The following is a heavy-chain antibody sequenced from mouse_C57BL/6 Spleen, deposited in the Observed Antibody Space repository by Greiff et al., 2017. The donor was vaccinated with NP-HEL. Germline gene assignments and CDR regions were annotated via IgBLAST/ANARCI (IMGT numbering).Heavy chain of an antibody. CDR1: GYTFTDYN. CDR2: INPNNGGT. CDR3: ARGIYYYGSSYDYFDY. V-gene: IGHV1-22*01. Sequence: EVQLQQSGPELVKPGASVKMSCKASGYTFTDYNMHWVKQSHGKSLEWIGYINPNNGGTSYNQKFKGKATLTVNKSSRTAYMELRSLTSEDSAVYYCARGIYYYGSSYDYFDYWGQGTTLTVSS. J-gene: IGHJ2*01. D-gene: IGHD1-1*01.